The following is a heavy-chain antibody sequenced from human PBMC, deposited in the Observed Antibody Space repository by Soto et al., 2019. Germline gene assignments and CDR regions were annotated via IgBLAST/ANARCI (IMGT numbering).Heavy chain of an antibody. J-gene: IGHJ6*02. Sequence: PGESLKISCKGSGYSFTSYWISWVRQMPGKGLEWMGRIDPSDSYTNYSPSFQGHVTISADKSISTAYLQWSSLKASDTAMYYCARQQLVLEGSYYYYGMDVWGQWTTVTVSS. V-gene: IGHV5-10-1*01. CDR1: GYSFTSYW. CDR3: ARQQLVLEGSYYYYGMDV. D-gene: IGHD6-13*01. CDR2: IDPSDSYT.